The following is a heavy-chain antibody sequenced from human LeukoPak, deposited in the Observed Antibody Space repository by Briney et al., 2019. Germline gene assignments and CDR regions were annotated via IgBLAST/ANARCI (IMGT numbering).Heavy chain of an antibody. V-gene: IGHV4-59*01. J-gene: IGHJ4*02. D-gene: IGHD1-26*01. Sequence: PSETLSLTCTVSGGSISSYYWSWIRQPPGKGLEWIGYIYYSGSTNYNPSLKSRVTISVDTSKNQFSLKLSSVTAADTAVYYCARGVRGSYEGYYFDYWGQGTLVTVSS. CDR1: GGSISSYY. CDR2: IYYSGST. CDR3: ARGVRGSYEGYYFDY.